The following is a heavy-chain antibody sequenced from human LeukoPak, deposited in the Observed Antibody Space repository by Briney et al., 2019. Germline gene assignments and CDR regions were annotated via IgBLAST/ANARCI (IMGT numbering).Heavy chain of an antibody. CDR2: ISGGGGST. Sequence: GGSLRLSCAASGFTFSTYAVSWVRQAPGQGLEWVSAISGGGGSTFYADSVKGRFTISRDNSKNTMYLQMNSLRAEDTAVYYCVKKEYSSAPPNYWGQGTLVTVSS. D-gene: IGHD6-25*01. CDR3: VKKEYSSAPPNY. CDR1: GFTFSTYA. J-gene: IGHJ4*02. V-gene: IGHV3-23*01.